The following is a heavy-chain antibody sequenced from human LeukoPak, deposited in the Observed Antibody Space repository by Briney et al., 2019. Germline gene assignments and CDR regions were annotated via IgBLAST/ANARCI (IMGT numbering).Heavy chain of an antibody. V-gene: IGHV4-4*07. CDR1: GGSISSNY. CDR3: ARVWLSSGSYWYFDF. J-gene: IGHJ2*01. D-gene: IGHD3-22*01. CDR2: IYSSGNT. Sequence: SETLSLTCTVSGGSISSNYWSWIRQPAGKGLEYIGRIYSSGNTNYNPSLRSRVTMSVDTSKNQFSLLLHSVTAADTAVYYCARVWLSSGSYWYFDFWGRGPLVIVSS.